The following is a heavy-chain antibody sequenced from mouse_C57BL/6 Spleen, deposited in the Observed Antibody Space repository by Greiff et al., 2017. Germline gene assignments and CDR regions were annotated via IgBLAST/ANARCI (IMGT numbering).Heavy chain of an antibody. CDR1: GYTFTDYN. Sequence: EVQLQQSGPELVKPGASVKIPCKASGYTFTDYNMDWVKQSHGKSLEWIGDINPNNGGTIYNQKFKGKATLTVDKSSSTAYMELRSLTSEDTAVYYCARFNGYNVNFDYWGQDTTLTVSS. CDR3: ARFNGYNVNFDY. V-gene: IGHV1-18*01. D-gene: IGHD2-2*01. J-gene: IGHJ2*01. CDR2: INPNNGGT.